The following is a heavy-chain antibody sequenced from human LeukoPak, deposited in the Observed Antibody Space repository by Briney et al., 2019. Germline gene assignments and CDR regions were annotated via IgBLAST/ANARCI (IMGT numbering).Heavy chain of an antibody. CDR1: GFTFSSYG. V-gene: IGHV3-30*18. CDR3: AKRGDGSGWCYFDY. Sequence: PGGSLRLSCAASGFTFSSYGMHWVRQAPGKGLEWVAVISYDGNIKYYADSVKGRFTISRDNSKNTLYPQMNSLRAEDTAVYYCAKRGDGSGWCYFDYWGQGTLVTVSS. CDR2: ISYDGNIK. D-gene: IGHD6-19*01. J-gene: IGHJ4*02.